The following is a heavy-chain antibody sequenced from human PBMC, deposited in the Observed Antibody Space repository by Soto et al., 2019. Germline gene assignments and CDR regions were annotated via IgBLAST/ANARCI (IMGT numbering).Heavy chain of an antibody. J-gene: IGHJ6*02. D-gene: IGHD3-22*01. Sequence: GGSLRLSCAASGFTFSDHYMDWVRQAPGKGLEWVGRTRNKANSYTTEYAASVKGRFTISRDDSKNSLYLQMNSLKTEDTAVYYCARVWSYYDSSGSSYGMDVWGQGTTVTVSS. CDR3: ARVWSYYDSSGSSYGMDV. CDR1: GFTFSDHY. V-gene: IGHV3-72*01. CDR2: TRNKANSYTT.